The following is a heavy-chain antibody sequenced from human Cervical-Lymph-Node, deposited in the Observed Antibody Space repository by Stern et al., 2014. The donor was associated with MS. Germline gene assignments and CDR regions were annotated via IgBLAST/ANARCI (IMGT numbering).Heavy chain of an antibody. D-gene: IGHD2-15*01. CDR1: GGSFNNYY. Sequence: QMQLVQSGPGLVKPSETLSLTCTVSGGSFNNYYWSWIRQPPGKGLEWIGDIYQDGSTKYNPSLKSRVTISLHTSKKQFSLRLTSVTAADTAVYYCARVDDCSGGTCFSTSWFDPWGQGTLVTVSS. J-gene: IGHJ5*02. V-gene: IGHV4-59*01. CDR3: ARVDDCSGGTCFSTSWFDP. CDR2: IYQDGST.